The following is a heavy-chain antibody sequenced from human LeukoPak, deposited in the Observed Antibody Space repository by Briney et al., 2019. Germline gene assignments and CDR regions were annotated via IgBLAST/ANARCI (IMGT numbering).Heavy chain of an antibody. CDR3: ASLTSYIDY. CDR1: GGSFSGYY. Sequence: SETLSLTCAVYGGSFSGYYWSWIRQPPGKGLEWIGEINHSGSTNYNPSLKSRVTISVDTSKNQFSLKLSSVTAADTAVYYCASLTSYIDYWGQGTLVTVSS. V-gene: IGHV4-34*01. J-gene: IGHJ4*02. CDR2: INHSGST. D-gene: IGHD2-21*01.